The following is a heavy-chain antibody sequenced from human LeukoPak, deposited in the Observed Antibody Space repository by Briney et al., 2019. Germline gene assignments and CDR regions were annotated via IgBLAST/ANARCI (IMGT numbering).Heavy chain of an antibody. V-gene: IGHV3-15*01. Sequence: WETLRLSCTASGFTFSNACLSWVRQAPGKGLEWIGHIKNTTDSGTTDYAAPVKGRFTISRDDSKNTLYLKMNSLKTEDTAVYYCTTVPLELGYCSGGSCYRDDYWGQGTLVTVSS. CDR1: GFTFSNAC. CDR3: TTVPLELGYCSGGSCYRDDY. J-gene: IGHJ4*02. CDR2: IKNTTDSGTT. D-gene: IGHD2-15*01.